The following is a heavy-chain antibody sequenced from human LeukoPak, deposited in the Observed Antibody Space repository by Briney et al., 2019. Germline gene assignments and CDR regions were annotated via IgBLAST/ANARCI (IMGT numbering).Heavy chain of an antibody. D-gene: IGHD3-3*01. Sequence: GGSLRLSCAASGFTFSSYAMSWVRQAPGKGLEWVSYISSSSSTIYYADSVKGRFTISRDNAKNSLYLQMNSLRAEDTAVYYCARVLSIFGVPPLGYWGQGTLVTVSS. J-gene: IGHJ4*02. CDR2: ISSSSSTI. CDR3: ARVLSIFGVPPLGY. V-gene: IGHV3-48*04. CDR1: GFTFSSYA.